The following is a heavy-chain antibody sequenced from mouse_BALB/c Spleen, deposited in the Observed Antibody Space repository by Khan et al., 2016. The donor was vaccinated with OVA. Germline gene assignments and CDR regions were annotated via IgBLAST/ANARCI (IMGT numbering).Heavy chain of an antibody. V-gene: IGHV1-20*02. J-gene: IGHJ2*01. CDR3: ARIYRSCLDY. Sequence: EVELVESGPVLVKPGTSVKISCKASGYSFTGYFMNWVMQSHGKGLEWIGRINPHIGETFYNQKFMDKATLTVDDSSNTAHLELRSLASEDSAVYDCARIYRSCLDYWGQGTTVTVSS. CDR1: GYSFTGYF. CDR2: INPHIGET. D-gene: IGHD1-1*01.